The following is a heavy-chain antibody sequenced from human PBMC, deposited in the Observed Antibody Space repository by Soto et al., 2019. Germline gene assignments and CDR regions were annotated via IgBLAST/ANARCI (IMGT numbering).Heavy chain of an antibody. CDR1: GYTFTNFG. CDR2: ISAYNGNT. V-gene: IGHV1-18*01. D-gene: IGHD3-16*01. Sequence: QVQLVQSGAEVKKPGASVKVSCKASGYTFTNFGISWVRQAPGQGLEWMGWISAYNGNTNYAQNFQGRVTMTTDTSMSTAYLGLWGLRADATAGYYCVGGGTPIDYSGQGTLVTVSS. J-gene: IGHJ4*02. CDR3: VGGGTPIDY.